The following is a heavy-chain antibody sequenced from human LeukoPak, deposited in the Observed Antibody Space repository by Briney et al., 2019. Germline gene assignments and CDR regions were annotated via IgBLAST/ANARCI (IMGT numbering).Heavy chain of an antibody. J-gene: IGHJ4*02. D-gene: IGHD1-26*01. CDR3: AGHGSGSKYFDPLDF. CDR2: ISYDGSNK. Sequence: GRSLRLSCAASGFTFSSYAMHWVRQAPGKGLEWVAVISYDGSNKYYADSVKGRFTISRVNSKNTLYLQMNSLRAGDTAVYYCAGHGSGSKYFDPLDFWGQGTLVTVSS. V-gene: IGHV3-30*01. CDR1: GFTFSSYA.